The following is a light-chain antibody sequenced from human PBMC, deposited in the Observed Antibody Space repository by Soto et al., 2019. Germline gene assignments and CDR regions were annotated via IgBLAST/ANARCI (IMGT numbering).Light chain of an antibody. CDR1: QSVLYSSNNKNY. J-gene: IGKJ1*01. Sequence: DIVMTQSPDSLAVSLGERATINCKSSQSVLYSSNNKNYFAWYQQKPGQPPKLLIYWASTRESGVPDRFSGSGSGTDFTLTINSLQAEDVGVYYCQQYYSTPRWTFGQGTKVEIK. V-gene: IGKV4-1*01. CDR2: WAS. CDR3: QQYYSTPRWT.